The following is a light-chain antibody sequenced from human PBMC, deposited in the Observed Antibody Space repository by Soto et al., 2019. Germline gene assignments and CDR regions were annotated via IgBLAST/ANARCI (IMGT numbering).Light chain of an antibody. CDR3: HQYCSSSFT. J-gene: IGKJ3*01. Sequence: EIVLTQSPGTLSLSPGERATLSCRASQSVSSSYLAWYQQKPGQAPRLLIYGASSRATGIPDRFSGSGSGTAFTLTISSLEPEDFAVYYCHQYCSSSFTFGPGTKVDIK. CDR2: GAS. V-gene: IGKV3-20*01. CDR1: QSVSSSY.